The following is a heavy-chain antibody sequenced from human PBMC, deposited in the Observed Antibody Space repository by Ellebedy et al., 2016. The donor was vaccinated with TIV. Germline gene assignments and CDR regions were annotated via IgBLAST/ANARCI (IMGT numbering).Heavy chain of an antibody. Sequence: GESLKISCAASGCTFSYYAMSWVRQAPGNGLEWVSSINSGGGTFYTDSVKGRFTVSRDSSKNTLYLQMSSLRAEDTAVNYCARRLGNSRSWTEPCAYWGQGTLVTVSS. V-gene: IGHV3-23*01. D-gene: IGHD6-13*01. CDR3: ARRLGNSRSWTEPCAY. CDR2: INSGGGT. CDR1: GCTFSYYA. J-gene: IGHJ4*02.